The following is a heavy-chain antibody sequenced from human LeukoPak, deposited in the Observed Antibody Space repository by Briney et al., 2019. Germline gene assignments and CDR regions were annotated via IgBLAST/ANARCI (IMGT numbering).Heavy chain of an antibody. J-gene: IGHJ5*02. CDR2: ISSSSSYI. D-gene: IGHD2-15*01. Sequence: PGGSLRLSCAASGFTVSSNYMSWVRQAPGKGLEWVSSISSSSSYIYYADSVKGRFTISRDNAKNSLYLQMNSLRAEDTAVYYCGSCSGGSCHSGWFDPWGQGTLVTVSS. V-gene: IGHV3-21*01. CDR1: GFTVSSNY. CDR3: GSCSGGSCHSGWFDP.